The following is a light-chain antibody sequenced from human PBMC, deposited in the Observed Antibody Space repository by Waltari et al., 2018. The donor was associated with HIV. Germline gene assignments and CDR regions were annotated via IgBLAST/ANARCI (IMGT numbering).Light chain of an antibody. CDR2: WAS. V-gene: IGKV4-1*01. J-gene: IGKJ2*01. CDR1: QSVLYSSDNRNY. CDR3: HQYYTAPYT. Sequence: DIVLTQSPDSLVVSLGERATINCKSSQSVLYSSDNRNYLAWYQQKPRQPPRLLIYWASTRESGVPDRFSGSGSGTDFTLTINSLQAEDVAVYYCHQYYTAPYTFGQGTRLEIK.